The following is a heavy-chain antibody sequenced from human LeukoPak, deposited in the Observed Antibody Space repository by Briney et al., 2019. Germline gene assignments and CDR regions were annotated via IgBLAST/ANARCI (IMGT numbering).Heavy chain of an antibody. D-gene: IGHD6-19*01. CDR1: GGSFSGYY. V-gene: IGHV4-34*01. CDR2: INHSGGT. Sequence: SETLSLTCAVYGGSFSGYYWSWIRQPPGKGLEWIGEINHSGGTNYNPSLKSRVTISVDTSKNQFSLKLSSVTAADTAVYYCARGLEQWLVLEYYFDYWGQGTLVTVSS. CDR3: ARGLEQWLVLEYYFDY. J-gene: IGHJ4*02.